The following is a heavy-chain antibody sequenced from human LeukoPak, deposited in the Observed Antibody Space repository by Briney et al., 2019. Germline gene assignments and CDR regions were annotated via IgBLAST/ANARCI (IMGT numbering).Heavy chain of an antibody. CDR1: GYTFTSRG. J-gene: IGHJ1*01. CDR2: INADNGNT. D-gene: IGHD6-19*01. Sequence: GASVKVSCKASGYTFTSRGFSWVRQAPGQGLEWMGWINADNGNTNYAQKLQGRVTMTTGTSTSTAYMELRSLRSDDTAVYYCARDEISGGWYNHWGQGTLVTVSS. V-gene: IGHV1-18*04. CDR3: ARDEISGGWYNH.